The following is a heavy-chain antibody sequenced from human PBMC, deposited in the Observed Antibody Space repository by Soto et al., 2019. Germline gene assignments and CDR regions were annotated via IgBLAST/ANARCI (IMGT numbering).Heavy chain of an antibody. CDR2: LDPEAGET. CDR1: GYTLTELS. CDR3: AADLGPAATRHALDI. V-gene: IGHV1-24*01. J-gene: IGHJ3*02. D-gene: IGHD2-2*01. Sequence: ASVKVSCKVSGYTLTELSIHWVRPAPGKGLEWMGGLDPEAGETIHAQKFQGRVTMTEDAATDTLYMELSSLRPDDTAVYYCAADLGPAATRHALDISGQGTMVTVAS.